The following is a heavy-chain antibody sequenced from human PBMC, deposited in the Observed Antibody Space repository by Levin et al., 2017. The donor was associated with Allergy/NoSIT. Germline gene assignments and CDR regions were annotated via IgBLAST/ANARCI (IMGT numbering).Heavy chain of an antibody. V-gene: IGHV3-23*01. Sequence: GGSLRLSCAASGFIFSNYAMHWARQPPGKGLEWVSTISSNAESTHNADSVKGRFTISRDNSKNTLCLQMNSLRADDTAVYYCAKGSAVILNYFDYWGQGMLVTVSS. CDR1: GFIFSNYA. D-gene: IGHD3-16*02. CDR3: AKGSAVILNYFDY. J-gene: IGHJ4*02. CDR2: ISSNAEST.